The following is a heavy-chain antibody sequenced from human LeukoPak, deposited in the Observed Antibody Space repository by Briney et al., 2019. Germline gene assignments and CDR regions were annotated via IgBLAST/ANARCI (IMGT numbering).Heavy chain of an antibody. V-gene: IGHV3-7*01. CDR2: IKQDGSEK. Sequence: PGGSLRLSCAASGFTFSSYWMSWVRQAPGKGLEWVANIKQDGSEKYYVDSVKCRFTISRDNAKNSLYLQMNSLRAEDTAVYYCASSSGGSWNDAFDIWGQGTMVTLSS. CDR3: ASSSGGSWNDAFDI. J-gene: IGHJ3*02. D-gene: IGHD2-15*01. CDR1: GFTFSSYW.